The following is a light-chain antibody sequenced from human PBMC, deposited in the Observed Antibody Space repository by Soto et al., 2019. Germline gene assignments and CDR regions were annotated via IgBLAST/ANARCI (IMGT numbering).Light chain of an antibody. J-gene: IGKJ1*01. CDR1: QSISSW. CDR3: QQYNSYSRT. V-gene: IGKV1-5*01. CDR2: DAS. Sequence: IQMTQSPSILSASVGDRVTITCRASQSISSWLAWYQQKPGKAPKLLIYDASSVESGVPSRISGSGSGTEFTLTISSLQPDDFATYYCQQYNSYSRTFGQGTKVDI.